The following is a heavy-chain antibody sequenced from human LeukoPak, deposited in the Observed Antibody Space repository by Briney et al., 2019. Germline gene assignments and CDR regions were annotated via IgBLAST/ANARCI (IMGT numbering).Heavy chain of an antibody. CDR1: GLTFSSSW. V-gene: IGHV3-7*01. Sequence: GGSLRLSCAVSGLTFSSSWMDWIRQAPGKGLEWVASINPDGNKKYSADSVKGRFTISRDNAENSLYLQMNSLRVEDTAFYYCARDLAYSRLDYWGQGMLVTVSS. CDR2: INPDGNKK. CDR3: ARDLAYSRLDY. D-gene: IGHD5-18*01. J-gene: IGHJ4*02.